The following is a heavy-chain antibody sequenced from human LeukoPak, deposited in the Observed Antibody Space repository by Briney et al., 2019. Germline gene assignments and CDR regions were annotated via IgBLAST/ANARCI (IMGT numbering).Heavy chain of an antibody. CDR3: AKGSYYDSSGSFYFDY. D-gene: IGHD3-22*01. V-gene: IGHV3-23*01. CDR2: ISGSGDNT. J-gene: IGHJ4*02. Sequence: GGSLRLSCAASGFTFSNAWMSWVRQAPGKGLEWVSGISGSGDNTYYADSVKGRFTISRDNSKNTLYVQVNSLGIEDTAAYYCAKGSYYDSSGSFYFDYWGQGTLVTVSS. CDR1: GFTFSNAW.